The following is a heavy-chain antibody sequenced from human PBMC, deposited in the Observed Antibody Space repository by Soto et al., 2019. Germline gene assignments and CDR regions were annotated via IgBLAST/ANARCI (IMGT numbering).Heavy chain of an antibody. V-gene: IGHV1-69*01. J-gene: IGHJ6*02. CDR1: GGTYSSYA. CDR2: IIPIFHTA. D-gene: IGHD3-16*01. Sequence: QVQLVQSGAEVKKPGSSVKVSCKASGGTYSSYAFSWVRQAPGQGLEWMGDIIPIFHTANYAQNFQGRVPITADESTITAYVELSSPGSEDTAVYYCARGKSATFGGVPGYYYYGMDVWGQGTTVSVSS. CDR3: ARGKSATFGGVPGYYYYGMDV.